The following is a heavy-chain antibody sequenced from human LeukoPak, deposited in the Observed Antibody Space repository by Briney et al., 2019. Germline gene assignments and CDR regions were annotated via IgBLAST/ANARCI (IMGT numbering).Heavy chain of an antibody. V-gene: IGHV5-51*01. CDR3: ATLSAQYYDFWSGYFDY. D-gene: IGHD3-3*01. CDR2: IYPGDSDT. CDR1: GYSFTSYW. J-gene: IGHJ4*02. Sequence: GESLKISCKGSGYSFTSYWIGWVRQMPGKGLEWMGIIYPGDSDTRYSPSFQGQVTISADKSISTAYLQWSSLKASDTAMYYCATLSAQYYDFWSGYFDYWGQGTLVTVS.